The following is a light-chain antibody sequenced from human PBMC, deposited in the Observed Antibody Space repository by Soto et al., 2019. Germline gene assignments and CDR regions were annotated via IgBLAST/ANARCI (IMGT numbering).Light chain of an antibody. Sequence: QSLLAQPASVSWSPGHSITISFTGTTSYVGVYNYVSWYQQHPGKVPKLLIHEVSNRPSGVSNRFSGSKSGNAASLTISGIQAEDEADYYCLSKTSSISYVFGTWTKVTVL. V-gene: IGLV2-14*01. CDR1: TSYVGVYNY. J-gene: IGLJ1*01. CDR3: LSKTSSISYV. CDR2: EVS.